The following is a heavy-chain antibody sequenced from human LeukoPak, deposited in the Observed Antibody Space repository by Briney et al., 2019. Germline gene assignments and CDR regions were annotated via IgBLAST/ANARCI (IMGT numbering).Heavy chain of an antibody. J-gene: IGHJ4*02. Sequence: GGSLRLSCAASGFTFSSYGMSWVRQAPGKGLEWVSAISGSGGSTYYADPVKGRFTISRDNSKNTLYLQMNSLRAEDTAVYYCAKETGYFDWLLQYYFDYWGQGTLVTVSS. D-gene: IGHD3-9*01. CDR3: AKETGYFDWLLQYYFDY. CDR1: GFTFSSYG. V-gene: IGHV3-23*01. CDR2: ISGSGGST.